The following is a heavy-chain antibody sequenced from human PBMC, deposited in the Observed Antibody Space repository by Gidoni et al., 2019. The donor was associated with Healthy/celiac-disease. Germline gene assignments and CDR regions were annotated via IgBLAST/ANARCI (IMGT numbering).Heavy chain of an antibody. D-gene: IGHD1-26*01. CDR3: AKDPFNSGSFSWA. J-gene: IGHJ5*02. V-gene: IGHV3-23*01. Sequence: EVQLLESGGGLVQPGGSLRLAGAASGFTCSSYAMSWVRQAPGNGLEWVSAISGRGGSTYYADSVQGRFTISRDNSQNTLYLQMNRLRAEDTAVYYCAKDPFNSGSFSWAWGQGTLVTVSS. CDR2: ISGRGGST. CDR1: GFTCSSYA.